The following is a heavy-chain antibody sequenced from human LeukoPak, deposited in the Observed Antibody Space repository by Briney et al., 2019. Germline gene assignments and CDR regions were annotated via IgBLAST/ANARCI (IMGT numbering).Heavy chain of an antibody. J-gene: IGHJ3*02. V-gene: IGHV3-23*01. D-gene: IGHD2-8*01. CDR1: GFTFNSYA. CDR2: ISGSGSHT. Sequence: GGSLTLSCSASGFTFNSYAMNWVRQAPGKGLEWVSSISGSGSHTYYADSVQGRFTVSRDNSKNTVNLHLNTVRAEDTAVYYCAKERVSSGMMEGVLHMWGQGTTVSVSS. CDR3: AKERVSSGMMEGVLHM.